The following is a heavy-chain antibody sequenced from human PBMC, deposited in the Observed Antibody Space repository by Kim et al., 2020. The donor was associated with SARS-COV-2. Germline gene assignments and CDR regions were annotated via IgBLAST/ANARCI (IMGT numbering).Heavy chain of an antibody. V-gene: IGHV4-34*01. D-gene: IGHD1-1*01. Sequence: SETLSLTCAVYGGSFSGYYWSWIRQPPGKGLEWIGEINHSGSTNYNPSLKSRVTISVDTSKNQFSLKLSSVTAADTAVYYCARRTNDFDYWGQGTLVTVSS. CDR2: INHSGST. J-gene: IGHJ4*02. CDR3: ARRTNDFDY. CDR1: GGSFSGYY.